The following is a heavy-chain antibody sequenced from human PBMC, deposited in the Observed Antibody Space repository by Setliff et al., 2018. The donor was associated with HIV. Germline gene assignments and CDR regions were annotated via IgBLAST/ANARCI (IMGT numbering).Heavy chain of an antibody. CDR1: GGSMSSYY. J-gene: IGHJ4*02. V-gene: IGHV4-59*01. CDR2: IYRTGSA. D-gene: IGHD3-3*01. CDR3: ARAPITIFGVIIIPVYFDY. Sequence: PSETLSLTCTVSGGSMSSYYWSWIRQPPGTGLEWFGHIYRTGSANYNPSLKSRVTLSVKTSKNQFSLKLNSVTAADTAVYYCARAPITIFGVIIIPVYFDYWGQGTLVTVSS.